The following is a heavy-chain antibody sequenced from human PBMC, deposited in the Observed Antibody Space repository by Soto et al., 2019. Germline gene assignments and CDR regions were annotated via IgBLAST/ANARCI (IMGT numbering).Heavy chain of an antibody. CDR2: IFVSSTTI. CDR1: GFTFSSYS. CDR3: ARDRDWAFDY. J-gene: IGHJ4*02. V-gene: IGHV3-48*04. Sequence: PGGSLRLSCVASGFTFSSYSMVWVRQAPGKGLEWVSYIFVSSTTIYYADSVKGRFTVSRDNAQNSLFLLMNSLRAEDTAVYYCARDRDWAFDYWGRGTLVTVS. D-gene: IGHD3-9*01.